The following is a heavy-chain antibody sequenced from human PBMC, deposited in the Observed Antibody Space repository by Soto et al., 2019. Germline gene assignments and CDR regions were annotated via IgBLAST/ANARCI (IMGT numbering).Heavy chain of an antibody. V-gene: IGHV3-23*01. CDR2: ISGSGGST. CDR3: AKVFNTMVRGGPNWFDP. D-gene: IGHD3-10*01. J-gene: IGHJ5*02. Sequence: GGSLRLSCAASGFTFSSYAMSWVRQAPGKGLEWVSAISGSGGSTYYADSVKGRFTISRDNSKNTLYLQMNSLRAEDTAVYYCAKVFNTMVRGGPNWFDPWGQGTLVTVSS. CDR1: GFTFSSYA.